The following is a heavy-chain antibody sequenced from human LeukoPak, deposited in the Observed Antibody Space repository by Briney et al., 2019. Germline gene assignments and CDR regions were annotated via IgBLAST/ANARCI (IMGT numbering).Heavy chain of an antibody. V-gene: IGHV3-11*04. Sequence: GGSLRLSCAASGFTFSDSYMSWIRQVPGKGLEWVSYISSSGGTIYYADPVKGRFTISRDNAKNSLYLQMNSLRAEDTAVYYCARDPPYYDSSGYYYDYWGQGALVAVSS. CDR1: GFTFSDSY. CDR2: ISSSGGTI. J-gene: IGHJ4*02. CDR3: ARDPPYYDSSGYYYDY. D-gene: IGHD3-22*01.